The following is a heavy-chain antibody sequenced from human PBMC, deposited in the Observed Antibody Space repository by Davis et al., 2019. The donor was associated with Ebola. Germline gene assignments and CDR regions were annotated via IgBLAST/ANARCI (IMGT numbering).Heavy chain of an antibody. Sequence: GESLKISCTASGFTFSRYWMHWVRQAPGKGLVWVSRITADGSSSSYADSVKGRFTISRDNAKNTVYLQMNSLKTEDTAVYYCARPGLSLTIEDWGQGTLVTVSS. V-gene: IGHV3-74*01. J-gene: IGHJ4*02. CDR2: ITADGSSS. CDR3: ARPGLSLTIED. CDR1: GFTFSRYW. D-gene: IGHD3-3*01.